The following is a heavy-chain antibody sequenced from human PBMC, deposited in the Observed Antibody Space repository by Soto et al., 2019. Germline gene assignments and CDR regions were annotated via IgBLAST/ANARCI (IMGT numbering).Heavy chain of an antibody. J-gene: IGHJ1*01. CDR3: ARAHSCWSSSRCYTMYF. Sequence: SVKVTWKASGGAISCYARSWVEQGTGQGLEWMGRTIPIYGTANYAQKFQGRVTITAGKSTSTAYMELSSLRSEDTAVYYCARAHSCWSSSRCYTMYFRGQGTLVTVSS. V-gene: IGHV1-69*06. D-gene: IGHD2-2*02. CDR1: GGAISCYA. CDR2: TIPIYGTA.